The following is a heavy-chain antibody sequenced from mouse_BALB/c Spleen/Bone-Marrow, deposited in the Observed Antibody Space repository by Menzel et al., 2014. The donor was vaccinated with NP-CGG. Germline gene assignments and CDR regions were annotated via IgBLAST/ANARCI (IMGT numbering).Heavy chain of an antibody. J-gene: IGHJ2*01. V-gene: IGHV1S81*02. CDR3: ARGTFDY. Sequence: VKLVESGAELVKPGASVKLSCKASGYTFTSYWMHWVKQRPGQGLEWIGEINPSNGRTNYNEKFKSKATLTVDKSSSTAYMQLSSLTSEDSAVYCCARGTFDYWGQGTTLTVSS. CDR2: INPSNGRT. CDR1: GYTFTSYW.